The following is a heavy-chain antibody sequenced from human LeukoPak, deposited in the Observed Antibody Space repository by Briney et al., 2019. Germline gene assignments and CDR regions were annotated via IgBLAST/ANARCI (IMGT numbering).Heavy chain of an antibody. J-gene: IGHJ4*02. CDR2: IYYSGRT. CDR1: GGSLNISSYY. Sequence: KPSETLSLTCTVSGGSLNISSYYWGCIRQPPGKGLEWIGSIYYSGRTYYNPSLKILVTIFVDTSKNQFSLKLNSVTAADTAVYYCARSQATAMVSDYWGQGTLVTVSS. CDR3: ARSQATAMVSDY. V-gene: IGHV4-39*01. D-gene: IGHD2-2*01.